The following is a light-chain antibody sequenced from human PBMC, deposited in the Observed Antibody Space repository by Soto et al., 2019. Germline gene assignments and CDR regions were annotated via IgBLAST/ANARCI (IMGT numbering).Light chain of an antibody. V-gene: IGLV2-14*01. CDR1: SSDVGTYNY. CDR2: EVT. J-gene: IGLJ1*01. CDR3: SSYTRSKTRV. Sequence: QSVLTQPASVSGSPGQSITISCTGTSSDVGTYNYVSWYQQHPGKAPKLMIYEVTYRPSGVSNRFSGSKSGNTASLTISGLQAEDEADYYCSSYTRSKTRVFGTGTKVTVL.